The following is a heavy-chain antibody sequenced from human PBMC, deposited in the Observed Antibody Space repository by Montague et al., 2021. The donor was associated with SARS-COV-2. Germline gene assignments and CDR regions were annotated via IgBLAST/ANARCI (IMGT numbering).Heavy chain of an antibody. D-gene: IGHD3-10*01. V-gene: IGHV3-7*05. J-gene: IGHJ3*01. CDR1: GFTFSSHY. Sequence: SLRLSCAASGFTFSSHYMTWVRQAPGKGLEWVGNVKQDGSENFYGDSVKGRFTIYRDNAESVVFLQMNSLRAEDPAVYFCVREALVGLPTTMDDAFDVWGQGTMVTVSS. CDR2: VKQDGSEN. CDR3: VREALVGLPTTMDDAFDV.